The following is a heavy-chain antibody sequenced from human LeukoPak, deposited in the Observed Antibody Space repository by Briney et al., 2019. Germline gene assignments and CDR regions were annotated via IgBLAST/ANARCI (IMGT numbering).Heavy chain of an antibody. CDR2: IYYSGST. Sequence: PSETLSLTCTVSGDSISSGDYYWNWIRQPPGKGLEWIGHIYYSGSTYYNPSLKSRVTISVDTSKNQFSLKLCSVTAADTAVYYCARSPSRYDFWSGDPEYFQHWGQGTLVTVSS. D-gene: IGHD3-3*01. CDR1: GDSISSGDYY. J-gene: IGHJ1*01. V-gene: IGHV4-30-4*08. CDR3: ARSPSRYDFWSGDPEYFQH.